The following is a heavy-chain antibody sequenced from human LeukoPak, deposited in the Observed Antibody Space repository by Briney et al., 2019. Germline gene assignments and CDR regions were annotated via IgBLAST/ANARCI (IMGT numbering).Heavy chain of an antibody. V-gene: IGHV3-9*01. CDR3: AKGKKMTVAGLFDY. CDR1: GFTFDDYA. J-gene: IGHJ4*02. Sequence: TGGSLRLSCAASGFTFDDYAMHRVRQAPGKGLEWVSGISWNSGGIGYADSVKGRFTISRDNAKNSLYLQMNSLRADDTALYYCAKGKKMTVAGLFDYWGQGTLVTVSS. CDR2: ISWNSGGI. D-gene: IGHD6-19*01.